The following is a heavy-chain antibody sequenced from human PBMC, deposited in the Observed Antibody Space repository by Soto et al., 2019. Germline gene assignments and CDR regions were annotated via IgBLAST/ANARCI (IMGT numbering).Heavy chain of an antibody. CDR2: TNPNSGGT. Sequence: ASVKVSCKASGYTFTGYYMHWVRQAPGQGLEWMGWTNPNSGGTNYAQKFQGWVTMTRDTSISTAYMELSRLRSDDTAVYYCARESDTAMVPFDYWGQGTLVTVSS. CDR3: ARESDTAMVPFDY. V-gene: IGHV1-2*04. CDR1: GYTFTGYY. D-gene: IGHD5-18*01. J-gene: IGHJ4*02.